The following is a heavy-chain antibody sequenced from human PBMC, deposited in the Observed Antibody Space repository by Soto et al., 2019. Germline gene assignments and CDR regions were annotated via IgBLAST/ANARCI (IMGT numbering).Heavy chain of an antibody. CDR2: IYFGQPT. J-gene: IGHJ4*02. V-gene: IGHV4-59*08. CDR1: GSSLNDFQ. D-gene: IGHD6-13*01. CDR3: ARPNTRYSSPDY. Sequence: QVQLQESGPGLVKPSETLALTCTVSGSSLNDFQWIWIRQPPGKGLEWIGSIYFGQPTESDNPSLQRRVTIALDTSKSQASLKVASVTAADTAVYFCARPNTRYSSPDYWGQGSRVTVSS.